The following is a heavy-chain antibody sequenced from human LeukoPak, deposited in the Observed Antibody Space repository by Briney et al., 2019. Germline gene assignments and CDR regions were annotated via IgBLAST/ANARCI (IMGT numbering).Heavy chain of an antibody. V-gene: IGHV3-7*01. J-gene: IGHJ4*02. CDR1: GFTFGSSW. D-gene: IGHD5-24*01. Sequence: PGGSLRLSCAASGFTFGSSWMTWVRQAPGKGLEWVANIKEDGSGKYYVDSVKGRFTISRDNAKNSLYLQMNSLRAEDTAVYYCAKDRGWLTFDYWGQGTLVSVSS. CDR3: AKDRGWLTFDY. CDR2: IKEDGSGK.